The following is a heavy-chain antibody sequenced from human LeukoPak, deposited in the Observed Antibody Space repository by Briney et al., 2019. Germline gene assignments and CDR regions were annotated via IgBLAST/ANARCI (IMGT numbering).Heavy chain of an antibody. CDR3: ARLYSSSSGLRASDY. V-gene: IGHV3-48*03. D-gene: IGHD6-6*01. Sequence: PGGSLRLSCAASGFTFSSYEMNWVRQAPGKGLEWVSYISSSGSTIFYADSVKGRFTISRDNAKNSLYLQMYSLRAEDTAVYYCARLYSSSSGLRASDYWGQGTLVTVSS. CDR2: ISSSGSTI. J-gene: IGHJ4*02. CDR1: GFTFSSYE.